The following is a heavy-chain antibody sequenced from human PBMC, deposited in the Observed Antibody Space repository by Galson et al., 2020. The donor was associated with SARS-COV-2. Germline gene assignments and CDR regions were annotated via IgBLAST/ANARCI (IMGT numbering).Heavy chain of an antibody. CDR3: ARDGPGRNYDFWSHHGYYYYYMDV. CDR1: GYTFTSYA. J-gene: IGHJ6*03. Sequence: ASVKVSCKASGYTFTSYAMHWVRQAPGQRLEWMGWINAGNGNTKYSQKFQGRVTITRDTSASTAYMELSSLRSEDTAVYYCARDGPGRNYDFWSHHGYYYYYMDVWGKGTTVTVSS. V-gene: IGHV1-3*01. D-gene: IGHD3-3*01. CDR2: INAGNGNT.